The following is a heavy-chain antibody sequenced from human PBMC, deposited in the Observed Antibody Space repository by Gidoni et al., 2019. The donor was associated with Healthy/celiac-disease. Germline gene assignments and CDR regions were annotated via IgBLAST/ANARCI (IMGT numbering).Heavy chain of an antibody. CDR2: IKQDGSEK. Sequence: EVQLVESGGGLVQPGGSLRLSCAAAGFTFSSYWMSWVRQAPGKGLEWVANIKQDGSEKYYVDSVKGRFTISRDNAKNSLYLQMNSLRAEDTAVYYCAREEIVGAISGAFDIWGQGTMVTVSS. V-gene: IGHV3-7*01. J-gene: IGHJ3*02. CDR3: AREEIVGAISGAFDI. D-gene: IGHD1-26*01. CDR1: GFTFSSYW.